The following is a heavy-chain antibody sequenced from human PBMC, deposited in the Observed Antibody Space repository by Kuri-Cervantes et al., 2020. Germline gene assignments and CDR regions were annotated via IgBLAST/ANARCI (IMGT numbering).Heavy chain of an antibody. Sequence: GESLKISCAASGFTFSKYVMTWVRQAPGKGLEWVSGISASGGSTYYASSVRGRFTISRDNSKNMLYLHMNSLRPEDTAVYYCARGSYMDYWGQGTLVTVSS. J-gene: IGHJ4*02. CDR3: ARGSYMDY. D-gene: IGHD3-16*01. CDR2: ISASGGST. CDR1: GFTFSKYV. V-gene: IGHV3-23*01.